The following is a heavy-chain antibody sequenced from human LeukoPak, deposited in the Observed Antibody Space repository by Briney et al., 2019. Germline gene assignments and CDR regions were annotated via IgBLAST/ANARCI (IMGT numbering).Heavy chain of an antibody. Sequence: ASVKVSCKASGYTFTSYDINWVRQATGQGLEWTGWMNPNSGNTGYAQKFQGRVTITRNTSISTAYMELSSLRSEDTAVYYCARGLPHRRSARARYWYFDLWGRGTLVTVSS. J-gene: IGHJ2*01. V-gene: IGHV1-8*03. CDR3: ARGLPHRRSARARYWYFDL. CDR1: GYTFTSYD. CDR2: MNPNSGNT.